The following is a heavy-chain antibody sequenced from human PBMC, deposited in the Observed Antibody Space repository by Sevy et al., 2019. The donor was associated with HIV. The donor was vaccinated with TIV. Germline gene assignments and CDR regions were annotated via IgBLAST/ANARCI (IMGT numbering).Heavy chain of an antibody. D-gene: IGHD6-13*01. V-gene: IGHV3-11*01. CDR2: ISSSGSTI. CDR1: GFTLSDYY. J-gene: IGHJ5*02. Sequence: GGSLRLSCAASGFTLSDYYMSWIRQAPGKGLEWVSYISSSGSTIYYADSVKGRFTISRDNAKNSLYLQMNSLRAEDTAVYYCARDVRIAAAKNWFDPWGQGTLVTVSS. CDR3: ARDVRIAAAKNWFDP.